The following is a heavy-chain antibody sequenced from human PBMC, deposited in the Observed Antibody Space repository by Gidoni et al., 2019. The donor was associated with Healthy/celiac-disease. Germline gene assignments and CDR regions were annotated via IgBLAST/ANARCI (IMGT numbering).Heavy chain of an antibody. D-gene: IGHD3-10*01. Sequence: EVQLVDSGGGLVKPGGSLRLSCAASGFTFSSYIMNWVRQAPGKGLEGVSSISSSSSYIYYADAVKGRFTISRDNAKNSLDLQMNSLRAEDTAVYYCARDLPGSYYALEGVDLWGRGTLVTVSS. CDR1: GFTFSSYI. CDR3: ARDLPGSYYALEGVDL. CDR2: ISSSSSYI. J-gene: IGHJ2*01. V-gene: IGHV3-21*01.